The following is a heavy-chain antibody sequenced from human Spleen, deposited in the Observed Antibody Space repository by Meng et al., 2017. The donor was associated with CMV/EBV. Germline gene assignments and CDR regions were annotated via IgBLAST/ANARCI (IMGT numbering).Heavy chain of an antibody. CDR2: IWYDGSNK. V-gene: IGHV3-33*06. J-gene: IGHJ4*02. Sequence: GGSLKISCAASGFSFSSDGMHWVRQAPGKGLEWVAVIWYDGSNKYYADSVKGRFTISRDNSKNTLYLKMNSLRGEDTAVYYCAKDIGSSGWTRFDYLGKGTLLTVSS. D-gene: IGHD6-19*01. CDR1: GFSFSSDG. CDR3: AKDIGSSGWTRFDY.